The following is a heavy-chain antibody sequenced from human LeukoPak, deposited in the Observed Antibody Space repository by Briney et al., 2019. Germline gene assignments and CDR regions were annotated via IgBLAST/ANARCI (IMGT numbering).Heavy chain of an antibody. Sequence: SETLSLTCTVSGGSISSYYWSWIRQPPGKGLEWIGYIYYSGSTNYNPSLKSRVTISVDTSKNQFSLKLSSVTAADTAVYDCARVEREFDPWGQGTLVTVSS. CDR3: ARVEREFDP. CDR2: IYYSGST. V-gene: IGHV4-59*01. D-gene: IGHD1-1*01. CDR1: GGSISSYY. J-gene: IGHJ5*02.